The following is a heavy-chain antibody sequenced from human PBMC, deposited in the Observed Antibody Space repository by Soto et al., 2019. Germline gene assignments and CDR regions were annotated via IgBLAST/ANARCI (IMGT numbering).Heavy chain of an antibody. CDR1: GLSFISNA. D-gene: IGHD3-10*01. CDR2: VSYDGSDK. V-gene: IGHV3-30*04. J-gene: IGHJ4*02. CDR3: VYGITPEGYYFDH. Sequence: GGSLRLSCAASGLSFISNAIHWVRQAPGKGLEWVAVVSYDGSDKSYADSVKGRFTVSRDNSKNTVYLQMNSLRAEDTAVYYCVYGITPEGYYFDHWGQGTLVTVSS.